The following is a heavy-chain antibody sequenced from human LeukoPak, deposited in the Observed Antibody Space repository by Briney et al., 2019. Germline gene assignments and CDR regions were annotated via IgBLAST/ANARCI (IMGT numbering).Heavy chain of an antibody. J-gene: IGHJ4*02. D-gene: IGHD6-19*01. CDR2: ISWNSGSI. V-gene: IGHV3-9*01. CDR3: AKDREGYSSTFDY. Sequence: GRSLRLSCAASGFTFDDYAMHWVRQAPGKGLGWVSGISWNSGSIGYAHSVKGRFTISRDNAKNSLYLQMNCLRAEDTALYYCAKDREGYSSTFDYWGQGTLVTVSS. CDR1: GFTFDDYA.